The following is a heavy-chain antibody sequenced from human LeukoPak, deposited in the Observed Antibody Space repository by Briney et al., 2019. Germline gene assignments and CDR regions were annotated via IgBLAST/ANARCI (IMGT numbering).Heavy chain of an antibody. V-gene: IGHV4-4*07. D-gene: IGHD2-8*01. CDR3: ARVQRIATLGVTRDFDY. J-gene: IGHJ4*02. CDR1: GGSISSYY. Sequence: SETLSLTCTVSGGSISSYYWSWIRQPAGKGLEWIGRIYTSGSTNYNPSLKSRVTMSVDTSKNQFSVNLRSVTAADTAVYYCARVQRIATLGVTRDFDYWGQGTLVTVSS. CDR2: IYTSGST.